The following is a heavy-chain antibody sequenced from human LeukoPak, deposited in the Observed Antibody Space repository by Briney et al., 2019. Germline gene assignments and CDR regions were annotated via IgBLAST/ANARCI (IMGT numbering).Heavy chain of an antibody. Sequence: SETLSLTCTVSDGSISSGNYYWGWIRQPAGKGLEWIGRVHASGSTDYNPSLKSRVTMSLDTSNNQFSLRLNSVTAADTAVYYCARGDPSSGYYAAFLYWGQGTLVTVSS. J-gene: IGHJ4*02. CDR3: ARGDPSSGYYAAFLY. CDR1: DGSISSGNYY. CDR2: VHASGST. V-gene: IGHV4-61*02. D-gene: IGHD3-22*01.